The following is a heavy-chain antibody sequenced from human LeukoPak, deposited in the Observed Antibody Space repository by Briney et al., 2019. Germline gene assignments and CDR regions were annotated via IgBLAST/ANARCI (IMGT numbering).Heavy chain of an antibody. D-gene: IGHD3-22*01. CDR2: IYTSGST. V-gene: IGHV4-4*07. CDR1: GGSISSYY. J-gene: IGHJ3*02. Sequence: SETLSLTCTVSGGSISSYYWSWIRQPAGKGLEWIGRIYTSGSTDYNPSLKSRVTMSVDTSKNQFSLKLSSVTAADTAVYYCAHYYDSRGVGAFDIWGQGTMVTVSS. CDR3: AHYYDSRGVGAFDI.